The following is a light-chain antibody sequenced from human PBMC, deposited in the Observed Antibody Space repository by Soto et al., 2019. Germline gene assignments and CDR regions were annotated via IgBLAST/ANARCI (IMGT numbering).Light chain of an antibody. Sequence: EIVLTQSPATLSLSPGERATLSCRASQSVSSYLAWYQQKPGQAPRLLIYDASNRATGIPARFSGSGSGTDFTLTISSLEPEDFAVYYCQQRSNWPFTFGLGTKVDIK. CDR2: DAS. CDR3: QQRSNWPFT. J-gene: IGKJ3*01. CDR1: QSVSSY. V-gene: IGKV3-11*01.